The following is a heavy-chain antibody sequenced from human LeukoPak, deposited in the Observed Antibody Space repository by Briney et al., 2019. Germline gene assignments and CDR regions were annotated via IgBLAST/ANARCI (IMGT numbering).Heavy chain of an antibody. CDR1: GGSFSGYY. V-gene: IGHV4-34*01. D-gene: IGHD3-10*01. Sequence: SETLSLTCAVYGGSFSGYYWSWIRQPPGKGLEWIGEINHSGSTNYNPSLKSRVTISVDTSKNQFSLKLSSVTAADTAVYYCARGGYYGSGSYYKVGYYFDYWGQGTLVTVSS. J-gene: IGHJ4*02. CDR3: ARGGYYGSGSYYKVGYYFDY. CDR2: INHSGST.